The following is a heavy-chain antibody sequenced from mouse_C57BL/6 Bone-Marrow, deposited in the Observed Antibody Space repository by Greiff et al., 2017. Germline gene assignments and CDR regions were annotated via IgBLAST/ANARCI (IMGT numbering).Heavy chain of an antibody. CDR3: ARGVIYDGYWSYAMDY. CDR2: INPGSGGT. CDR1: GYAFTNYL. J-gene: IGHJ4*01. Sequence: QVQLQQSGAELVRPGTSVKVSCKASGYAFTNYLIEWVKQRPGQGLEWIGVINPGSGGTNYNEKFKGKATLTADKASSTAYMQHSSLTSEDSAVYFCARGVIYDGYWSYAMDYWGQGTSVTVSS. D-gene: IGHD2-3*01. V-gene: IGHV1-54*01.